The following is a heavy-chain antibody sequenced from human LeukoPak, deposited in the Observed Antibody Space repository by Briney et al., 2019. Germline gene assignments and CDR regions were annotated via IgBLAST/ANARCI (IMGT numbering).Heavy chain of an antibody. J-gene: IGHJ4*01. CDR2: IRNDGAYN. D-gene: IGHD1-14*01. CDR3: ARDYRKAPSLQPPDI. V-gene: IGHV3-30*03. Sequence: PGRSLRLSYTASGFTFSSYGMHWVRQAPGKGLECVAVIRNDGAYNYYADSVKGRFAISRDNSNNTLYLQMNTLRPEDTAVYYCARDYRKAPSLQPPDIWGQGTLVTVSS. CDR1: GFTFSSYG.